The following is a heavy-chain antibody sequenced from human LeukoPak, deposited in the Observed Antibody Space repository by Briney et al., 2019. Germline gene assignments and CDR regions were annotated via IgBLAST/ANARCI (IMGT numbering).Heavy chain of an antibody. Sequence: GGSLRLSCAASGFTFSSYGMHWVRQAPGKGLEWVAVIWYDGSNKYYADSVKGRFTISRDNSKNTLYLQMNSLRAEDTAVYYCASLAPPSAGNWFDPWGQGTLVTVSS. CDR2: IWYDGSNK. J-gene: IGHJ5*02. V-gene: IGHV3-33*01. CDR1: GFTFSSYG. D-gene: IGHD6-13*01. CDR3: ASLAPPSAGNWFDP.